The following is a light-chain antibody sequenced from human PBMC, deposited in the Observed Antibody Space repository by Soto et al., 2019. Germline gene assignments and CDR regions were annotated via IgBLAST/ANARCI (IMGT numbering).Light chain of an antibody. Sequence: DIQMTQSPSPLSASVGDRVTITCRASQSISSQLNWYQQKPGKAPKLLMYTVSRLQSGVPSRFSGRGSGTDFTLTISSLQPEDVATCYCQQSYSTPYTFGQGTKLEIK. V-gene: IGKV1-39*01. CDR1: QSISSQ. J-gene: IGKJ2*01. CDR3: QQSYSTPYT. CDR2: TVS.